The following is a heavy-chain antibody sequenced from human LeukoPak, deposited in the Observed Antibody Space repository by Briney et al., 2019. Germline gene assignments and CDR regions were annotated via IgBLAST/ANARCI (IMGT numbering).Heavy chain of an antibody. CDR3: ARHNPYYGSGSHQLANWFDP. CDR2: IYYSGST. J-gene: IGHJ5*02. D-gene: IGHD3-10*01. Sequence: PSETLSLTCTVSGGSISSSSYYWGWIRQPPGKGLEWIGSIYYSGSTYYNPSLKSRVTISVDASKNQFSLKLRSVTAADTAVYYCARHNPYYGSGSHQLANWFDPWGQGTLVTVSS. V-gene: IGHV4-39*01. CDR1: GGSISSSSYY.